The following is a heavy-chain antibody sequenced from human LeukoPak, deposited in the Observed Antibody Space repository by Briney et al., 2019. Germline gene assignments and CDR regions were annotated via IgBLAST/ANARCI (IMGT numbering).Heavy chain of an antibody. V-gene: IGHV3-21*01. CDR3: ARDGEPGGGAEEDAFDI. J-gene: IGHJ3*02. CDR2: ISSSSSYI. D-gene: IGHD1-14*01. Sequence: GGSLRLSCAASGFPFSGSGMNWVRQAPGKGLEWVSSISSSSSYIYYADSVKGRFTISRDNAKNSLYLQMNSLRAEDTAVYYCARDGEPGGGAEEDAFDIWGQGTMVTVSS. CDR1: GFPFSGSG.